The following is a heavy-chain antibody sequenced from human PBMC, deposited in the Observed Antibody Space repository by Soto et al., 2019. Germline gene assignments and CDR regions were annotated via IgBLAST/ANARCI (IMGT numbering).Heavy chain of an antibody. CDR1: GGTFSRYA. J-gene: IGHJ4*02. CDR3: ARDRGDYPSYYFDY. Sequence: QVQLVQSGAEVKKPGSSVKVSCKASGGTFSRYAISWVRQAPGQGLEWMGGIIPIFGTANYAQKFQGRVTITADESTSTAYMELSSLRSEDTAVYYCARDRGDYPSYYFDYWGQGTLVTVSS. D-gene: IGHD4-17*01. V-gene: IGHV1-69*12. CDR2: IIPIFGTA.